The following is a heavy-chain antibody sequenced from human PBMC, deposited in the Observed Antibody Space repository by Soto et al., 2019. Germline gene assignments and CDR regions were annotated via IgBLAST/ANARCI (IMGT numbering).Heavy chain of an antibody. D-gene: IGHD5-18*01. J-gene: IGHJ6*02. Sequence: PGESLEISCKGSGYSFPSYWIDWVRQMPGKGLEWMGRIDPSDSYTNYSPSFQGHVTISADKSISTAYLQWSSLKASDTAMYYCARTSMQSRGYSYGHGGMDVWGQGTTVTVSS. V-gene: IGHV5-10-1*01. CDR1: GYSFPSYW. CDR2: IDPSDSYT. CDR3: ARTSMQSRGYSYGHGGMDV.